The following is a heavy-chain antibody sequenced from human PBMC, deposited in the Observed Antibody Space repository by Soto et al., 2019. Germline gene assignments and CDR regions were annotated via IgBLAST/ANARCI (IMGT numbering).Heavy chain of an antibody. Sequence: GGSLRLSCVGSGFTFSNYAIHWVRQAPGRGLEWVAVISSDGNTESYADSVKGRFTISLDTSKKHFSLKLSSVTDADTAAYYCARADRTLVTSYSLDVWGQGTTVTVSS. CDR3: ARADRTLVTSYSLDV. J-gene: IGHJ6*02. CDR1: GFTFSNYA. V-gene: IGHV3-30*03. CDR2: ISSDGNTE. D-gene: IGHD2-21*02.